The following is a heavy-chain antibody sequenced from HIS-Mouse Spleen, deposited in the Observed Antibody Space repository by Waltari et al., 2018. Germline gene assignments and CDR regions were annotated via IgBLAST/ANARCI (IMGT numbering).Heavy chain of an antibody. CDR3: AREIPYSSSWYDWYFDL. Sequence: QLQLQASGPGLVKPSETLSLTCTVSGGSSSTSIYYWGWIRQPPGKGLDWIGSIYYSGTTYYNPSLKSRVTISVDTSKNQFSLKLSSVTAADTAVYYCAREIPYSSSWYDWYFDLWGRGTLVTVSS. CDR2: IYYSGTT. D-gene: IGHD6-13*01. V-gene: IGHV4-39*07. CDR1: GGSSSTSIYY. J-gene: IGHJ2*01.